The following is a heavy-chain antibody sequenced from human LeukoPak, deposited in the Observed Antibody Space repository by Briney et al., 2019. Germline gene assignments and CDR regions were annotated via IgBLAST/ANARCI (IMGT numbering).Heavy chain of an antibody. CDR2: INHSGST. CDR3: ARVTLSGSYYFDY. J-gene: IGHJ4*02. V-gene: IGHV4-34*01. CDR1: GGSFSGYY. D-gene: IGHD1-26*01. Sequence: SETLSLTCAVYGGSFSGYYWSWIRQPPGKGLEWIGEINHSGSTNYNPSLKSRVTISVDTSKNQFSLKLSSVTAADTAVYYCARVTLSGSYYFDYWGQGTLVTVSS.